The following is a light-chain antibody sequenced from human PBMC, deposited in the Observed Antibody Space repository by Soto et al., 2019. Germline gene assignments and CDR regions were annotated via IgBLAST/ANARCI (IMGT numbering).Light chain of an antibody. J-gene: IGLJ1*01. CDR2: EVT. CDR3: GSYAGSNGYV. V-gene: IGLV2-8*01. Sequence: TISCTGTSMDVGCYNYFSWYQQHPGKARKLMIYEVTKRPSGVPDRFSGSKSGNTASLTVAGLQAEDEADYYCGSYAGSNGYVFVTGTEVTIL. CDR1: SMDVGCYNY.